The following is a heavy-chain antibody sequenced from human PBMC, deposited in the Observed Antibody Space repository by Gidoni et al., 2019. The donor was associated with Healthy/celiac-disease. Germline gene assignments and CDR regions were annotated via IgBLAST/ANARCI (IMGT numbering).Heavy chain of an antibody. CDR3: ARDYPSAVYSNSPFDY. D-gene: IGHD4-4*01. CDR2: ISSSSSYT. J-gene: IGHJ4*02. CDR1: GFTFSDYY. Sequence: QVPLVESGGGLVKPGGSLRLSCAASGFTFSDYYMSWIRQAPGKGLEWVSYISSSSSYTNYADSVKGRFTISRDNAKNSLYLQMNSLRAEDTAVYYCARDYPSAVYSNSPFDYWGQGTLVTVSS. V-gene: IGHV3-11*06.